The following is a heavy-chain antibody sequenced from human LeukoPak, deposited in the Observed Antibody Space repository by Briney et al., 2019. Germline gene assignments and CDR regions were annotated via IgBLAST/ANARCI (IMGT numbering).Heavy chain of an antibody. D-gene: IGHD4-17*01. Sequence: GGSLRLSCAASGFTFSSYAMSWVRQAPGKGLEWVSAISGSGDATKYADSVKGQFTISRDNFKNTVSLQMINLRAEGTAVYYCAKDRTTADFDYWGQGTLVTVSS. CDR2: ISGSGDAT. V-gene: IGHV3-23*01. CDR3: AKDRTTADFDY. CDR1: GFTFSSYA. J-gene: IGHJ4*02.